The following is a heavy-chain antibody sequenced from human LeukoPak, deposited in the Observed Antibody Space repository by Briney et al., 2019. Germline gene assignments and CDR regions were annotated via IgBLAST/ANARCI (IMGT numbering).Heavy chain of an antibody. J-gene: IGHJ4*02. Sequence: GGSLRLSCAASGFTVSSNYMSWVRQAPGKGLEWVSVIYSGGSTYYADSVKGRFTVSRDNAKNSLYLQMNRLRAEDTAMYYCARDLWDHWGQGTLVTVSS. CDR2: IYSGGST. V-gene: IGHV3-66*01. CDR3: ARDLWDH. CDR1: GFTVSSNY.